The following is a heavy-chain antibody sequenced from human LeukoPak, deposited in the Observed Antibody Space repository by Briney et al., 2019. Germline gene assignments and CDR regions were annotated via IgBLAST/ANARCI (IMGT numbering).Heavy chain of an antibody. CDR3: AREMDSSGYYWLDY. V-gene: IGHV4-4*07. CDR2: IFHSGST. J-gene: IGHJ4*02. CDR1: GGSISGYH. D-gene: IGHD3-22*01. Sequence: RSETLSLTCRVSGGSISGYHWSWIRQPAGKELEWVGRIFHSGSTDYNPSLKSRVTMSVDTSKNQFSLNMTSVTAADTAVYYCAREMDSSGYYWLDYWGRGTLVTVSS.